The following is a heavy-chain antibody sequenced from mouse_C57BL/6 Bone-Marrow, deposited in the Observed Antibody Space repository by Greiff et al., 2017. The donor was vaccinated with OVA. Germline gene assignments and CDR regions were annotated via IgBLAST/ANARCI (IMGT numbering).Heavy chain of an antibody. CDR1: GFTFTDYY. Sequence: EVKLMESGGGLVQPGGSLSLSCAASGFTFTDYYMSWVRQPPGKALEWLGFIRNKANGYTTEYSASVKGRFTISRDNSQSILYLQMNALRAEDSATYYFARGGWSLFAYWGQGTLVTVSA. CDR3: ARGGWSLFAY. D-gene: IGHD2-3*01. V-gene: IGHV7-3*01. CDR2: IRNKANGYTT. J-gene: IGHJ3*01.